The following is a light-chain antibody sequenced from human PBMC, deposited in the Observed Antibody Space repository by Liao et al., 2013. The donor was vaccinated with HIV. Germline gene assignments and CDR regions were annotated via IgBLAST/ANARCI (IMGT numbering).Light chain of an antibody. J-gene: IGLJ2*01. V-gene: IGLV3-21*04. Sequence: YVLTQPPSVSAALGVTAKITCGGNNIGIKNVHWYQQKPGQAPTLLIYYDRARPSEIPERFSGSNSANTATLTISRVEAGDEADYYCQVWDRGCDHPVFGGGTKLTVL. CDR3: QVWDRGCDHPV. CDR2: YDR. CDR1: NIGIKN.